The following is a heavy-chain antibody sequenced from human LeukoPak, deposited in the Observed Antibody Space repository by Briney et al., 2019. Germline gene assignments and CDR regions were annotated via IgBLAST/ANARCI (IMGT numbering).Heavy chain of an antibody. J-gene: IGHJ1*01. Sequence: GGSLRLSCSASGFTFSSYAMNWVRQAPGKGLEWVAHINPDGRDTYYVDSVKGRFTISRDNAQNSMYLQMNSLRVEDTAVYYCATWGDTTAEYFQRWGQGTLVTVSS. V-gene: IGHV3-7*01. D-gene: IGHD2-21*02. CDR2: INPDGRDT. CDR1: GFTFSSYA. CDR3: ATWGDTTAEYFQR.